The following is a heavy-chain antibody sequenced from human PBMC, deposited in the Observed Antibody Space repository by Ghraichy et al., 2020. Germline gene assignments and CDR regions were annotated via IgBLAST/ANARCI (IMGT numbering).Heavy chain of an antibody. CDR3: ARVGVRGVIITRYYYYYGMDV. J-gene: IGHJ6*02. D-gene: IGHD3-10*01. CDR2: IKQDGSEK. CDR1: GFTFSSYW. Sequence: GGSLRLSCAASGFTFSSYWMSWVRQAPGKGLEWVANIKQDGSEKYYVDSVKGRFTISRDNAKNLLYLQMNSLRAEDTAVYYCARVGVRGVIITRYYYYYGMDVWGQGTTVTVSS. V-gene: IGHV3-7*01.